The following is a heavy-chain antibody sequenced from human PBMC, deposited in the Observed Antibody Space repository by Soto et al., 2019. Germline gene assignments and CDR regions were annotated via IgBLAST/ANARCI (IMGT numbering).Heavy chain of an antibody. J-gene: IGHJ5*02. CDR1: GFTFSSYG. CDR2: IWYDGSNK. V-gene: IGHV3-33*01. Sequence: QVQLVESGGGVVQPGRSLRLSCAASGFTFSSYGMHWVRQAPGKGLEWVAVIWYDGSNKYYADSVKGRFTISRDNSKNXMYLQMNSLRAEDTAVYYWARDNSSSWYGQTNWFDPWGQGTLVTVSS. D-gene: IGHD6-13*01. CDR3: ARDNSSSWYGQTNWFDP.